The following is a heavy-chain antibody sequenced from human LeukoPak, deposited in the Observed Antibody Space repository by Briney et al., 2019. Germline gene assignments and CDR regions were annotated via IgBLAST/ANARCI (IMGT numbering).Heavy chain of an antibody. V-gene: IGHV1-24*01. CDR2: FDPEDGET. Sequence: ASVKVSCKVSVYTLTELSMHWVRQAPGKGLEWMGGFDPEDGETIYAQKFQGRVTMTEDTSTDTAYMELSSLRSEDTAVYYCATLSHCSSTSCYSWYNWFDPWGQGTLVTVSS. J-gene: IGHJ5*02. CDR3: ATLSHCSSTSCYSWYNWFDP. D-gene: IGHD2-2*01. CDR1: VYTLTELS.